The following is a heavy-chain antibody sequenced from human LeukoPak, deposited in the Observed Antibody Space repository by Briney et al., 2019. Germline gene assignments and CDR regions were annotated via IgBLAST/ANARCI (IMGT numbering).Heavy chain of an antibody. V-gene: IGHV3-21*01. CDR1: GFTFSSYS. D-gene: IGHD1-26*01. CDR2: ISSSSSYI. J-gene: IGHJ4*02. CDR3: ARDGRGELLASVY. Sequence: GGSLRLSCAASGFTFSSYSMNWVRQAPGKGLEWVSSISSSSSYIYYADSVKGRFTISRDNAKNSLYLQMNSLRAEDTAVYYCARDGRGELLASVYWGQGTLVTVSS.